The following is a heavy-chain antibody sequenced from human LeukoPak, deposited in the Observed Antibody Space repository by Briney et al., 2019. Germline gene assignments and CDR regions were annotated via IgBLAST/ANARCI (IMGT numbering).Heavy chain of an antibody. CDR2: INHSGST. D-gene: IGHD3-16*02. Sequence: SETLSLTCAVYGGSFSGYYWSWIRQPPGKGLEWIGEINHSGSTNYNPSLKSRVTISVDTSKNQFSLKLSSVTAADTAVDYCAREALYYDYVWGSYRPFDYWGQGTLVTVSS. J-gene: IGHJ4*02. CDR3: AREALYYDYVWGSYRPFDY. V-gene: IGHV4-34*01. CDR1: GGSFSGYY.